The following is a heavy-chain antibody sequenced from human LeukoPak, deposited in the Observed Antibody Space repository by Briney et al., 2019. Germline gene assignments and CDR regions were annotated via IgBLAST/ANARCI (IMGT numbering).Heavy chain of an antibody. Sequence: GGSLRLSCAASGFTFSSYSMNWVRQAPGKGLEWVSAISGSGGTTYYADSVKGRFTISRDNSKNTLYLQMNSLRAEDTAVYYCAKNVERGAYCSGGSCYPYYYYYMDVWGKGTTATISS. V-gene: IGHV3-23*01. CDR3: AKNVERGAYCSGGSCYPYYYYYMDV. D-gene: IGHD2-15*01. CDR2: ISGSGGTT. CDR1: GFTFSSYS. J-gene: IGHJ6*03.